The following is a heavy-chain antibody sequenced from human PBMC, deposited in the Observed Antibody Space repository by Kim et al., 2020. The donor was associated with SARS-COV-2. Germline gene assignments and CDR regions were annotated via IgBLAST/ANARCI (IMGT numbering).Heavy chain of an antibody. D-gene: IGHD6-13*01. CDR3: ARGIAAAGREGGYYYGMDV. Sequence: GGSLRLSCAASGFTFSSYWMSWVRQAPGKGLEWVANIKQDGSEKYYVDSVKGRFTISRDNAKNSLYLQMNSLRAEDTAVYYCARGIAAAGREGGYYYGMDVWGQGTTVTVSS. CDR1: GFTFSSYW. V-gene: IGHV3-7*01. CDR2: IKQDGSEK. J-gene: IGHJ6*02.